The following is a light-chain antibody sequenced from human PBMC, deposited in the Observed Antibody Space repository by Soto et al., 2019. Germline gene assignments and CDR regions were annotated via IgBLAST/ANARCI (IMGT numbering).Light chain of an antibody. CDR1: QSVSSY. CDR2: DAS. V-gene: IGKV3-20*01. J-gene: IGKJ1*01. Sequence: EIVLTQSPATLSLSPGERATLSCRASQSVSSYLAWYQQKPGQAPRLLIYDASNRATGIPARFSGTGSGTEFTITISRMQYEDFAVYYCQQYGSSPKTFGQGTKVDIK. CDR3: QQYGSSPKT.